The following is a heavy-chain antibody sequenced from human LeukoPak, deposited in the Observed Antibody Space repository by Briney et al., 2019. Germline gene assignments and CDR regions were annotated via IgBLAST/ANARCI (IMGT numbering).Heavy chain of an antibody. Sequence: GGSLRLSCAASGFTFSSYAMHWVGRAPGKGLEWVAVISYDGSDKYYADSVKGRFTISRDNAKDTLYLQMNGLRADDTAVYYCARDRDSSGWYEGFDYWGQGTLVTVSS. D-gene: IGHD6-19*01. V-gene: IGHV3-30-3*01. J-gene: IGHJ4*02. CDR3: ARDRDSSGWYEGFDY. CDR1: GFTFSSYA. CDR2: ISYDGSDK.